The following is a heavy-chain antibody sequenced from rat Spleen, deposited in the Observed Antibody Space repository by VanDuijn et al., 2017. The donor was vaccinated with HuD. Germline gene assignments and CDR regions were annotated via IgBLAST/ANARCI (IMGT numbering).Heavy chain of an antibody. V-gene: IGHV5-29*01. CDR3: ARDTYVMDA. Sequence: EVQLVESDGGLVQPGRSLKLSCAASGFTFSDYYMAWVRQAPTKGLEWVATISYDGSSTYYRDSVKGRFTISRDNAKSTLYLQMDSLRSEDTATYYCARDTYVMDAWGQGASVTVSS. CDR2: ISYDGSST. CDR1: GFTFSDYY. J-gene: IGHJ4*01. D-gene: IGHD2-2*01.